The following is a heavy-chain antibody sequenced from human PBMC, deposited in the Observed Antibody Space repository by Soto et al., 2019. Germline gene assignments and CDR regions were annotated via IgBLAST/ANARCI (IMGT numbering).Heavy chain of an antibody. Sequence: LSLTCTVSGGSIINYYWSWIRQPAGKGLEWIGRIYTSGYTNYNPSLKSRVTMSAGTSRSHFSLMLNSATDADTAVYYCARATGTTGFFDSWGQGLLVTVSS. J-gene: IGHJ4*02. CDR3: ARATGTTGFFDS. CDR1: GGSIINYY. V-gene: IGHV4-4*07. D-gene: IGHD1-1*01. CDR2: IYTSGYT.